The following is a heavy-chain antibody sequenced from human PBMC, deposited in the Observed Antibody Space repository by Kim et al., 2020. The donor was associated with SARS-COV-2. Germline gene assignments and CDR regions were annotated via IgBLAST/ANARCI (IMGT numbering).Heavy chain of an antibody. CDR3: AKGGNSYYYGMDV. J-gene: IGHJ6*02. V-gene: IGHV3-33*06. CDR2: IWYDGSPK. Sequence: GGSLRLSCAASGFTFSSYAMHWVRQAPGKGLEWMTLIWYDGSPKYYADSVKGRFTISRDNSKNTLYLQMNSLRAEDTAVYYCAKGGNSYYYGMDVWGQG. CDR1: GFTFSSYA. D-gene: IGHD6-13*01.